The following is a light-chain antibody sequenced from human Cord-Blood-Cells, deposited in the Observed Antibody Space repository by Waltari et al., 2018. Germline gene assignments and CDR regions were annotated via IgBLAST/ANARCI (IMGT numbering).Light chain of an antibody. V-gene: IGLV2-14*03. CDR2: DVS. CDR3: SSYTSSSNWV. J-gene: IGLJ3*02. CDR1: SRDVGGYNY. Sequence: QSALTQPASVSASPGQSITISCTGTSRDVGGYNYVSWYQHHPGKATKLMIYDVSNRPSGVSNRFSGSKSGNTASLTISGLQAEDEADYYCSSYTSSSNWVFGGGTKLTVL.